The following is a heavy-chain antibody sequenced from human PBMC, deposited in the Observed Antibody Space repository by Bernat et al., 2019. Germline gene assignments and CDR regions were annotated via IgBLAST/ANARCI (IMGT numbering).Heavy chain of an antibody. CDR1: GFTFSGYW. Sequence: VQLVESGGGVVQPGRSLRLSCAASGFTFSGYWMGWVRQAPGKGLEWVANINEDGSEKYYVDSVKGRFTISRDNAKNSLYLQMNSLRAEDTAVYYCARDQWRIFDYWGQGTLVPVSS. J-gene: IGHJ4*02. D-gene: IGHD6-19*01. V-gene: IGHV3-7*03. CDR2: INEDGSEK. CDR3: ARDQWRIFDY.